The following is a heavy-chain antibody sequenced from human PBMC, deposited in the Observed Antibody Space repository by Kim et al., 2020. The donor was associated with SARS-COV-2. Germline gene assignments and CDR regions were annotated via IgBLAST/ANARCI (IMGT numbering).Heavy chain of an antibody. Sequence: ASVKVSCKASGYTFTGYYMHWVRQAPGQGLEWMGWINPNSGGTNYAQKFQGRVTMTRDTSISTAYMELSRLRSDDTAGYYCAYSSGWDAPFDYWGQGTLVTVSS. CDR2: INPNSGGT. CDR1: GYTFTGYY. D-gene: IGHD6-19*01. V-gene: IGHV1-2*02. CDR3: AYSSGWDAPFDY. J-gene: IGHJ4*02.